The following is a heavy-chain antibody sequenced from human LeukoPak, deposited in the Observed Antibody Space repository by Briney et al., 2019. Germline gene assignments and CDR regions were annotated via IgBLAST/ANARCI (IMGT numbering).Heavy chain of an antibody. CDR3: ARVSGYDWESFYDY. D-gene: IGHD5-12*01. CDR1: GGSISSYY. J-gene: IGHJ4*02. CDR2: IYYSGST. V-gene: IGHV4-59*01. Sequence: TSETLSLTCTVSGGSISSYYWSWIRQPPGKGLEWIGYIYYSGSTNYNPSPKSRVTISVDTSKNQFSLKLSSVTAADTAMYYCARVSGYDWESFYDYWGQGSLVTVSS.